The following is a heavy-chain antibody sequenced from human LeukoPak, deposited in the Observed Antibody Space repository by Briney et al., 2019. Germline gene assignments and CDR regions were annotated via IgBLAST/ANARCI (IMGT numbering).Heavy chain of an antibody. CDR2: ISSSISYT. D-gene: IGHD6-19*01. J-gene: IGHJ4*02. V-gene: IGHV3-11*06. Sequence: GGSLRLSCAASGFTFSDYYMSWIRQAPGKGLGWLSYISSSISYTNYADSVKGLFTISRDNAKNSLYLQMNSLRAEDTAVYYCARAVAGDYFDYWGQGTLVTVSS. CDR3: ARAVAGDYFDY. CDR1: GFTFSDYY.